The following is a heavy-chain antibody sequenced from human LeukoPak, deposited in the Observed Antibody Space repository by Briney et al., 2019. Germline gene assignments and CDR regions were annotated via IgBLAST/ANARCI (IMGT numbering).Heavy chain of an antibody. J-gene: IGHJ4*02. CDR1: GFTLSNYG. V-gene: IGHV3-23*01. CDR2: ISSSGGST. Sequence: GGSLRLSCAASGFTLSNYGMSWVRQAPGKGLEWVSGISSSGGSTYYADSVKGRLTISRDNSKNTVYLQMNSLRAEDTAVYYCAKVTGGSCWNPFDYWGQGTLVTVSS. CDR3: AKVTGGSCWNPFDY. D-gene: IGHD2-15*01.